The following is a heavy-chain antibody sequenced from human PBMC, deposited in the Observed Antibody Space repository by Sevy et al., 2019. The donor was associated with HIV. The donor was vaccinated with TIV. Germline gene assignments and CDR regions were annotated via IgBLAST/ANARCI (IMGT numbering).Heavy chain of an antibody. V-gene: IGHV3-7*01. CDR2: IKHDGSEQ. CDR3: AREREDEDKSEAKFDY. CDR1: GFNFRNYW. J-gene: IGHJ4*02. Sequence: GGSLRLSCEVFGFNFRNYWMSWVRQAPGKGLEWVANIKHDGSEQYYLDSVKGRFTVSRDNGKKSLYLQMTGLRVDDAALYYCAREREDEDKSEAKFDYWGRGTLVTVSS. D-gene: IGHD2-15*01.